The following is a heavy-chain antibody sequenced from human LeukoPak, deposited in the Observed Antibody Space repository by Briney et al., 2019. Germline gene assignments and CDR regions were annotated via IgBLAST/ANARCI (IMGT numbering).Heavy chain of an antibody. CDR2: IIPIFGTA. D-gene: IGHD3-10*01. Sequence: SVKVSCKASGYTFTSYGISWVRQAPGQGLEWMGGIIPIFGTANYAQKFQGRVTITADESTSTAYMELSSLRSEDTAVYYCATTLMVRETWGFDPWGQGTLVTVSS. CDR1: GYTFTSYG. CDR3: ATTLMVRETWGFDP. V-gene: IGHV1-69*13. J-gene: IGHJ5*02.